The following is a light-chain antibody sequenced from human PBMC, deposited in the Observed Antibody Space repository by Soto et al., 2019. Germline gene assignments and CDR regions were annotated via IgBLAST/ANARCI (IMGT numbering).Light chain of an antibody. V-gene: IGKV3-20*01. CDR2: GAS. CDR1: QSVSSSY. J-gene: IGKJ1*01. CDR3: QQYGSSRT. Sequence: EIGLTQSTGTLSLSPGERSTLSCRASQSVSSSYLAWYQQKPGQAPRRLIYGASSRATDIPDRISGSGFGTAVTLNISRLEPEDFAVYYCQQYGSSRTFGQGTKVEI.